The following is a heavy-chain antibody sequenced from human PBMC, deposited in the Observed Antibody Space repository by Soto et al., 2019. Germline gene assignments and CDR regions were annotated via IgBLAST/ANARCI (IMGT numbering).Heavy chain of an antibody. Sequence: PGGSLRLSCAASGFTFSSYWMHWVRQAPGKGLVWVSRINSDGSSTSYADSVKGRFTISRDNAKNTLYLQMNSLRAEDTAVYYCAVSGYGFLDYYYGMDVWGQGTTVTVPS. CDR1: GFTFSSYW. CDR2: INSDGSST. CDR3: AVSGYGFLDYYYGMDV. V-gene: IGHV3-74*01. J-gene: IGHJ6*02. D-gene: IGHD5-18*01.